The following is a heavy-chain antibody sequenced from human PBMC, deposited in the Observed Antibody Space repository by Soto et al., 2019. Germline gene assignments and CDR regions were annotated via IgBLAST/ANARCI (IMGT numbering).Heavy chain of an antibody. V-gene: IGHV3-33*01. CDR1: GFTFSSYG. Sequence: QVPLVESGGGVVQPGRSLRLSCAASGFTFSSYGMHWVRQAPGKGLEWVAVIWYDGSNKYYADSVKGRFTISRDNSKNTLYLQMNSLRAEDTAVYYCARDNRRITMVRGVIITRGMDVWGQGTTVTVSS. CDR3: ARDNRRITMVRGVIITRGMDV. J-gene: IGHJ6*02. D-gene: IGHD3-10*01. CDR2: IWYDGSNK.